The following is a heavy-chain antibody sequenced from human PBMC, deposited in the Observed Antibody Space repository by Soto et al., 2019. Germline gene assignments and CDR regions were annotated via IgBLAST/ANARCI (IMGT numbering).Heavy chain of an antibody. Sequence: PGGSLRLSCAASGFIFDDYAMYWVRQAPGKGLEWIGYIYHSGSTYYNPSLKSRFTISRDSSKNTVSLEMTSLRAEDTAVYYCAKGGRQWLVTSDFNYWGQGALVTVSS. CDR3: AKGGRQWLVTSDFNY. V-gene: IGHV3-30*04. J-gene: IGHJ4*02. D-gene: IGHD6-19*01. CDR1: GFIFDDYA. CDR2: IYHSGSTY.